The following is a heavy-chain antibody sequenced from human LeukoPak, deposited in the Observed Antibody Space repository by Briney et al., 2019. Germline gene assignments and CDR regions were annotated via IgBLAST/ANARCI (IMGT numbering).Heavy chain of an antibody. CDR3: ARVRYYEVLIDY. V-gene: IGHV4-39*07. Sequence: SQTLSLTCTVSGGSISSSSYYWGWIRQPPGKGLEWIGNIYYSGSTYYNPSLKSRVTISVDTSKNQFSLKLSSVTAADTAVYYCARVRYYEVLIDYWGQGTLVTVSS. J-gene: IGHJ4*02. CDR2: IYYSGST. CDR1: GGSISSSSYY. D-gene: IGHD3-22*01.